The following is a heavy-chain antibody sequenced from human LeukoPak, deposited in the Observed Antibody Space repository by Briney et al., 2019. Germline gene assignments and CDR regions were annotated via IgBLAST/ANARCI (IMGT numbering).Heavy chain of an antibody. Sequence: PGGALRLSCAASRFTFSSYWMHWVRQAPGKGLVWVSRINGDGGTTSYADSVKGRFTISRDNAKSTLYLQMNSLRAEDTAVYYCARGNYGSGSSSDYWGQGTLVSVSS. CDR3: ARGNYGSGSSSDY. D-gene: IGHD3-10*01. CDR2: INGDGGTT. J-gene: IGHJ4*02. V-gene: IGHV3-74*01. CDR1: RFTFSSYW.